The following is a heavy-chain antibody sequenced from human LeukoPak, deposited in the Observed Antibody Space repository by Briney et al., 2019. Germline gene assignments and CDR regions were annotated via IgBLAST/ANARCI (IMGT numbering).Heavy chain of an antibody. CDR3: AREGTLVQGVTILYGMDV. V-gene: IGHV1-8*01. Sequence: EASVKVSCKTSGDTFTSYDINWVRQATGQGLEWMGWMNPRSGNTIYTQKFQGRVAMTRDTSTSTAYMELSSLRSEDTAVYYCAREGTLVQGVTILYGMDVWGQGTTVTVSS. D-gene: IGHD3-10*01. CDR2: MNPRSGNT. J-gene: IGHJ6*02. CDR1: GDTFTSYD.